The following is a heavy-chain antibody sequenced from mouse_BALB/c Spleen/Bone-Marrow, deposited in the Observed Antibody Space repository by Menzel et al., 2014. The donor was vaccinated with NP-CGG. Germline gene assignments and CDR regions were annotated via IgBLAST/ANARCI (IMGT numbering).Heavy chain of an antibody. CDR2: IDPYYGGT. J-gene: IGHJ1*01. D-gene: IGHD1-1*01. V-gene: IGHV1S135*01. Sequence: EVPLQQSGPELEKPGASVKISCKASGYSFTGYSMNWVKQSNGKSLEGIGNIDPYYGGTTYNQKFKGKATLTVDKSSSTAYMQLKSLTSEDSAVYYCTRRGSSWCVDVWGAGTTVTVSS. CDR1: GYSFTGYS. CDR3: TRRGSSWCVDV.